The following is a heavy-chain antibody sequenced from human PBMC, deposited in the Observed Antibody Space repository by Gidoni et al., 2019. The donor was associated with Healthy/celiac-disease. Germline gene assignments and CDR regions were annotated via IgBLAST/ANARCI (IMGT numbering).Heavy chain of an antibody. CDR1: GSPFSIYA. CDR3: ERGTVDTAMVYYYYGMDV. J-gene: IGHJ6*02. CDR2: IIPICGTA. V-gene: IGHV1-69*01. D-gene: IGHD5-18*01. Sequence: QVPLMQSGAAVKKPGSSVTVSCKASGSPFSIYALSGVRQALGQGLEWMGGIIPICGTANYAQKFQGRGTIIADESTSTVYMELSSLRSEDTAVYYCERGTVDTAMVYYYYGMDVWGQGTTVTVSS.